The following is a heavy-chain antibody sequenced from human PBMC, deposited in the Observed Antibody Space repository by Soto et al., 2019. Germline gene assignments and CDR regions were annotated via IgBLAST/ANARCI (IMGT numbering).Heavy chain of an antibody. Sequence: EVQLVESGGGLVQPGGSLRLSCAASGFTFSNYYMSWVRQAQGKGLEWVANVNEDGSEKYYVDSVKGRFTVSRDNAKNSLYLQMSSLTAEDSALYYCSRSLNSWGQGTLVTVSS. CDR1: GFTFSNYY. V-gene: IGHV3-7*01. CDR2: VNEDGSEK. CDR3: SRSLNS. J-gene: IGHJ4*02.